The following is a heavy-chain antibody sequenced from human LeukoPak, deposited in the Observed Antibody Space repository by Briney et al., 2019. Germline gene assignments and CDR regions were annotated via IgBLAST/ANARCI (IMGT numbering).Heavy chain of an antibody. J-gene: IGHJ3*02. Sequence: PSETLSLTCTVSGGSISSYYWSWIRQPPGRGLEWIGYIYYSGSTNYNPSLKSRVTISVDTSKNQFSLKLSSVTAADTAVYYCANLSMTDAFDIWGQGTMVTVSS. V-gene: IGHV4-59*01. CDR2: IYYSGST. D-gene: IGHD2/OR15-2a*01. CDR1: GGSISSYY. CDR3: ANLSMTDAFDI.